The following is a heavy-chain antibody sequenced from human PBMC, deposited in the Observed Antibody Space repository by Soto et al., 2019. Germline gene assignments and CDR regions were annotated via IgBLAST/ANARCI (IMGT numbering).Heavy chain of an antibody. V-gene: IGHV3-23*01. Sequence: PWGSLRLSCAASGFTFSSYAMSWVRQAPGKGLEWVSAISGSGGSTYYADSVKGRFTISRDNSKNTLYLQMNSLRAEDTAVYYCAKDLGGGDFLYYFDYWGQGTLVTVSS. CDR2: ISGSGGST. CDR3: AKDLGGGDFLYYFDY. D-gene: IGHD2-21*02. CDR1: GFTFSSYA. J-gene: IGHJ4*02.